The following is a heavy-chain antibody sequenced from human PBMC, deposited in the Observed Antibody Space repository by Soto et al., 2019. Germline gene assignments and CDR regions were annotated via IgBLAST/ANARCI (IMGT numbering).Heavy chain of an antibody. V-gene: IGHV3-13*01. CDR1: GFTFSSYD. CDR3: ARERMATISYYYYGMDV. J-gene: IGHJ6*02. D-gene: IGHD5-12*01. CDR2: IGTAGDT. Sequence: AGGSLRLSCAASGFTFSSYDMHWVRQATGKGLEWVSAIGTAGDTYYPGSVKGRFTISRENAKNSLYLQMNSLRAGDTAVYYCARERMATISYYYYGMDVWGQGTTVTVSS.